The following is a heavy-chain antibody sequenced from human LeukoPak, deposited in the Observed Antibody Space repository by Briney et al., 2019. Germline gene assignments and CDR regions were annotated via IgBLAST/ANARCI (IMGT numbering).Heavy chain of an antibody. CDR3: ARRMSAYSGSYPFDY. J-gene: IGHJ4*02. CDR1: GFTFSSYS. D-gene: IGHD1-26*01. CDR2: ISSSSSYI. V-gene: IGHV3-21*01. Sequence: GGSLRLSCAPSGFTFSSYSMNWVRHAPGKGLEWVSSISSSSSYIYYTDSGKGRYTISRDNAKNSLYLQMNSLRAEDTAVYYCARRMSAYSGSYPFDYWGQGTLVTVSS.